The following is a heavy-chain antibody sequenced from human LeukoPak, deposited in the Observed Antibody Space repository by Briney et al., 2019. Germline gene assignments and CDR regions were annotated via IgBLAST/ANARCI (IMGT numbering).Heavy chain of an antibody. CDR2: IKQDGSEK. V-gene: IGHV3-7*01. Sequence: GGSLRLSCAASGFTFSSYWMSWVRQAPGKGLEWVANIKQDGSEKYYVDSVKGRFTISRDNAKNSLYLQMNSLRAEDTAVYYCARDSRLMHYGSGSYFDYWGQGTLVTVSS. CDR1: GFTFSSYW. D-gene: IGHD3-10*01. J-gene: IGHJ4*02. CDR3: ARDSRLMHYGSGSYFDY.